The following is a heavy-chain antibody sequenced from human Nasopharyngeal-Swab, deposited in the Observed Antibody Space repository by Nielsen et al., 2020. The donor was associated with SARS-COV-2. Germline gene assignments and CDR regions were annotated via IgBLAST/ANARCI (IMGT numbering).Heavy chain of an antibody. V-gene: IGHV4-34*01. J-gene: IGHJ6*03. Sequence: WIRQPPGKGLEWIGEINHSGSTNYNPSLKSRVTMSVDTSKNQFSLKLSSVTAADTAVYYCARADIVVVPAAPIYCMDVWGKGTTVTVSS. CDR2: INHSGST. D-gene: IGHD2-2*01. CDR3: ARADIVVVPAAPIYCMDV.